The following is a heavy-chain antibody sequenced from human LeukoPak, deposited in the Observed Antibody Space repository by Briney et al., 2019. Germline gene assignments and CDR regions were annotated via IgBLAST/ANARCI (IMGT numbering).Heavy chain of an antibody. CDR2: ISYDGSNK. Sequence: GRSLRLSCAASGFTFSSYGMHWVRQAPGKGLEWVTVISYDGSNKYYADSVKGRFTISRDNSKNTLYLQMNSLRAEDTAVYYCAKDYKVGGAEMATPRFDYWGQGTLVTVSS. D-gene: IGHD3-16*01. V-gene: IGHV3-30*18. CDR3: AKDYKVGGAEMATPRFDY. J-gene: IGHJ4*02. CDR1: GFTFSSYG.